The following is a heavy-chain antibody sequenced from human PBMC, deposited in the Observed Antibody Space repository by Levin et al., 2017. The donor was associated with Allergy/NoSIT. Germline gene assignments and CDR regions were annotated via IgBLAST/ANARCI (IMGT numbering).Heavy chain of an antibody. CDR1: GFTFSTYG. CDR3: ARDFRKNRYFDL. Sequence: GESLKISCEASGFTFSTYGMHWVRQTPGKGLEWVSVIWSDENNKYYADYVKGRFTISRDNSKNTLYLEMNSLRAEDTAVYYCARDFRKNRYFDLWGRGTLVTVSS. D-gene: IGHD1-14*01. V-gene: IGHV3-33*01. J-gene: IGHJ2*01. CDR2: IWSDENNK.